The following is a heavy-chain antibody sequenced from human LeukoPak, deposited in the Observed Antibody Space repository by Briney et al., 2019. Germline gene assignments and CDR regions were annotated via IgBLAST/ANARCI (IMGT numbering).Heavy chain of an antibody. V-gene: IGHV3-74*01. CDR2: INSDGSST. CDR1: GFTLSGYW. CDR3: ASPVSTWAFDY. D-gene: IGHD3-3*02. Sequence: GGSLRLSCAASGFTLSGYWMHWVRQAPGKGLVWVSRINSDGSSTSYADSVKGRFTISRDNAENTLYLQMNSLRAEDTAVYYCASPVSTWAFDYWGQGTLVTVSS. J-gene: IGHJ4*02.